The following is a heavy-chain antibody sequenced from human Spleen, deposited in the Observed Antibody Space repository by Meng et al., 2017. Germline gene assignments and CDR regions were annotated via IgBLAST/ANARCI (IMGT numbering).Heavy chain of an antibody. CDR3: ARGALNGGDY. Sequence: QVQLVESGGGVVQPGRSLRLSCAASGFTFSTYAMHWVRQAPGKGLEWVALISYDESSKDYADSVKGRFTISRDISKNTLYLQMNSLRPEDTAVYHCARGALNGGDYWGQGTLVTVSS. V-gene: IGHV3-30-3*01. CDR2: ISYDESSK. J-gene: IGHJ4*02. D-gene: IGHD1-1*01. CDR1: GFTFSTYA.